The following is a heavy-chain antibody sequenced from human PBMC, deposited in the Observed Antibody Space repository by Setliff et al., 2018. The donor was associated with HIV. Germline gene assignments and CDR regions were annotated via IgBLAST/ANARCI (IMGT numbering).Heavy chain of an antibody. J-gene: IGHJ4*02. Sequence: SETLSLTCSASRGSSSSTSHYWGWNRQPPGKGLEWIGSVSNSGSTYYNPSLKSRFTISVDVSKNQFSLKLTSVTAADTAVYYCAGHHELTAHGLFDAWGQGTLVTVSS. CDR1: RGSSSSTSHY. CDR3: AGHHELTAHGLFDA. CDR2: VSNSGST. D-gene: IGHD1-7*01. V-gene: IGHV4-39*01.